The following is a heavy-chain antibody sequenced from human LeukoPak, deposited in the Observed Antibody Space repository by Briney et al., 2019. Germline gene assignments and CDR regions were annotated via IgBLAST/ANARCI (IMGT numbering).Heavy chain of an antibody. Sequence: PSETLSLTCAVYGGSFSGYYWSWIRQPPGKGLEWIGEINHSGSTNYNPSLKSRVTISVDTSKNQFSLKLSSVTAADTAVYYCARVRGAWIQPNCDAFDIWGQGTMVTVSS. CDR2: INHSGST. CDR1: GGSFSGYY. D-gene: IGHD5-18*01. CDR3: ARVRGAWIQPNCDAFDI. J-gene: IGHJ3*02. V-gene: IGHV4-34*01.